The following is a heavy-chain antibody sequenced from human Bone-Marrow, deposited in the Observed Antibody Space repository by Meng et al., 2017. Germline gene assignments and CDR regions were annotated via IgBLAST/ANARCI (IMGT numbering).Heavy chain of an antibody. D-gene: IGHD1-26*01. V-gene: IGHV3-23*01. CDR1: GFTFSSYA. Sequence: GESLKISCAASGFTFSSYAMSWVRQAPGKGLEWVSAISGSGGSTYYADSVKGRFTISRDNPKNTLYLQMNSLRAEDTAVYYCAKRKSGSYFPFAYWGQGTLVTVS. J-gene: IGHJ4*02. CDR2: ISGSGGST. CDR3: AKRKSGSYFPFAY.